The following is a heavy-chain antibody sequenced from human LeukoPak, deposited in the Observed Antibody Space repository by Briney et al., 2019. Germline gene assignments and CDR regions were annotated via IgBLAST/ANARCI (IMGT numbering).Heavy chain of an antibody. CDR2: ISGDGGRT. D-gene: IGHD4-17*01. Sequence: TGGSLRLSCAASGITFDDYSMHWVRQAPGKGLEWVSLISGDGGRTFYADSVKGRFTISRDNSKNFLYLQMNSLRTEDTALYYRKTTVSSHGKDVWGQGTTVTVSS. CDR1: GITFDDYS. CDR3: KTTVSSHGKDV. V-gene: IGHV3-43*02. J-gene: IGHJ6*02.